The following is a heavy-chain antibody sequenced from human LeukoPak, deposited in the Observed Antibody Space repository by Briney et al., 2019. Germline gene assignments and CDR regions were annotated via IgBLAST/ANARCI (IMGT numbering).Heavy chain of an antibody. CDR1: GFTFSNSA. CDR2: LSGSGINT. V-gene: IGHV3-23*01. J-gene: IGHJ4*01. CDR3: ARGIYSSGWSYFDY. D-gene: IGHD6-19*01. Sequence: GGSLRLSCAASGFTFSNSAMSWVRQAPGKGLEWVSTLSGSGINTYYADSVKGRFTISRDNSTNTLYLQMNSLRAADTAVYYCARGIYSSGWSYFDYWGHGTLVTVSS.